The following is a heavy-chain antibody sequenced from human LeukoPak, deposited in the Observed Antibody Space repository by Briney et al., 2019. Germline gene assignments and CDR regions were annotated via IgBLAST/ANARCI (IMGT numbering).Heavy chain of an antibody. CDR2: INPSGGST. CDR1: GYTFTSYY. D-gene: IGHD2-2*01. Sequence: ASVKVSCKASGYTFTSYYMHWVRQAPGQGLEWMGIINPSGGSTSYAQKFQGRVTMTRDMSTSTVYMELSSLRSEDTAVYYCARDTEFRCSSTSCSYYFDYWGQGTLVTVSS. CDR3: ARDTEFRCSSTSCSYYFDY. V-gene: IGHV1-46*01. J-gene: IGHJ4*02.